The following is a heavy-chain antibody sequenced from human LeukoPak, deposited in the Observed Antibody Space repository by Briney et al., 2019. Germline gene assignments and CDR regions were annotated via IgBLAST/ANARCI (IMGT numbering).Heavy chain of an antibody. V-gene: IGHV1-18*04. D-gene: IGHD3-9*01. J-gene: IGHJ4*02. CDR2: ISAYNGNT. CDR1: GYTFTSYG. CDR3: ARDEKYYDILTGYSWGD. Sequence: GASVKVSCKASGYTFTSYGISWVRQAPGQGLEWMGWISAYNGNTNYAQKLQGRVTMTTDTSTSTAYMELRSLRSDDAAVYYCARDEKYYDILTGYSWGDWGQGTLVTVSS.